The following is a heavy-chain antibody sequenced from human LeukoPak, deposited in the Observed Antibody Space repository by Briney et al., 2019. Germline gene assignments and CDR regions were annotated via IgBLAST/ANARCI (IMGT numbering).Heavy chain of an antibody. V-gene: IGHV3-23*01. J-gene: IGHJ4*02. CDR1: GFTFTSYA. CDR2: ISGSGGST. CDR3: AKDAEMATCHSFDY. D-gene: IGHD5-24*01. Sequence: PGGSLRLSCAASGFTFTSYAMSWVRQAPGKGLDWVSAISGSGGSTYYADSVKGRFTISRDNSKNTLYLQMNGLRAEDTAVYYCAKDAEMATCHSFDYWGQGTLVTVSS.